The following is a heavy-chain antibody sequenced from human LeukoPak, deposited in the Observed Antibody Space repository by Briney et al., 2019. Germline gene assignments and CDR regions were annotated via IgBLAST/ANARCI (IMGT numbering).Heavy chain of an antibody. V-gene: IGHV3-23*01. CDR2: ISGSGDNT. CDR1: GFTFSSYS. D-gene: IGHD4-11*01. CDR3: ANPPTVTIDY. Sequence: GGSLRLSCAASGFTFSSYSMNWVRQAPGKGLEWISSISGSGDNTYYADSVKGRFTISRDNSKNTLYLQMNSLRAEDTAVYHCANPPTVTIDYWGQGTLVTVSS. J-gene: IGHJ4*02.